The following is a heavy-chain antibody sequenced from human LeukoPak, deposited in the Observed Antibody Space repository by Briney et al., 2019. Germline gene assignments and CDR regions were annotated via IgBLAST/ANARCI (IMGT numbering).Heavy chain of an antibody. Sequence: GGSLRLSCAASGFTFSSYAMSWDRQAPGKGLEWVSTISGSGGSTYYADSVKGRFTISRDNSKNTLYLQMNSLRAEDTAVYYCAKPAPGYSSSWYFGFGYWGQGTLATVSS. J-gene: IGHJ4*02. V-gene: IGHV3-23*01. CDR1: GFTFSSYA. CDR2: ISGSGGST. D-gene: IGHD6-13*01. CDR3: AKPAPGYSSSWYFGFGY.